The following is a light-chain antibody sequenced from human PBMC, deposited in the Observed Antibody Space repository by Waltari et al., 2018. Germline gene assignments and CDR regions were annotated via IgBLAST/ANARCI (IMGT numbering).Light chain of an antibody. CDR1: QSISSY. CDR2: DAS. Sequence: EIVMTQSPATLSVSPGESVTLSCRASQSISSYLAWYQQKPGQAPRLLIHDASTRATSIPARFGGSGSGTEFTLTISSLQSEDFAVYYCQQYDKWPLTFGGGTEVEIK. V-gene: IGKV3-15*01. CDR3: QQYDKWPLT. J-gene: IGKJ4*01.